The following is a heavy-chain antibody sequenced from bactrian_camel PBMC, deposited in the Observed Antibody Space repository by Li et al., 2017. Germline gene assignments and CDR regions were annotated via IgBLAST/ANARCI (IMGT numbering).Heavy chain of an antibody. CDR2: IDTDSKT. CDR1: GYAGC. Sequence: QLVESGGGSVQAGGSLRLSCAGSGYAGCMGWFRQAPGKEREGVAAIDTDSKTNYADSVKGRFTISRDNAKNTVYLQMNNLKPGDTAVYYCAADGGVSDYVPRPFAYWGQGTQVTVS. J-gene: IGHJ6*01. CDR3: AADGGVSDYVPRPFAY. V-gene: IGHV3S53*01. D-gene: IGHD4*01.